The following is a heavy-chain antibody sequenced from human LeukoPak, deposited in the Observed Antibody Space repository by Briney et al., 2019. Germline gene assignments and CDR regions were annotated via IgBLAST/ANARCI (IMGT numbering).Heavy chain of an antibody. CDR2: MNPNSGNT. D-gene: IGHD6-6*01. CDR3: ARRVEYSSSFRNYYYYYMDV. J-gene: IGHJ6*03. V-gene: IGHV1-8*03. Sequence: WVRQATGQGLEWMGWMNPNSGNTGYAQKFQGGVTITRNTSIRTAYMELSSLRSEDTDVYYCARRVEYSSSFRNYYYYYMDVWGKGTTVTVSS.